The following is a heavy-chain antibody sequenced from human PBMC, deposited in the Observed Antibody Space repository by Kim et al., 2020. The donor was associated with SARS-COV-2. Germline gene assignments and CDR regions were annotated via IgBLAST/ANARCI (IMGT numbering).Heavy chain of an antibody. CDR3: AKDETYYDFWSGYSVSPYYYYYYGMDV. J-gene: IGHJ6*02. CDR1: GFTFSSYG. D-gene: IGHD3-3*01. Sequence: GGSLRLSCAASGFTFSSYGMHWVRQAPGKGLEWVAVISYDGSNKYYADSVKGRFTISRDNSKNTLYLQMNSLRAEDTAVYYCAKDETYYDFWSGYSVSPYYYYYYGMDVWAQGTTVTVSS. V-gene: IGHV3-30*18. CDR2: ISYDGSNK.